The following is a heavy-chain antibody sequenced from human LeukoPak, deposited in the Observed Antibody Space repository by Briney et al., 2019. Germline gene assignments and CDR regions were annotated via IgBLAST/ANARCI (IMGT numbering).Heavy chain of an antibody. V-gene: IGHV4-4*07. Sequence: PSETLSLTCTVSGGSISGYYWSWIRQPAGKGLEWIGRIYTSGSTNYNPSLKSRVTMSVDTSKNQFSLKLSSVTAADTAVYYCARGEMHYYDSSGYYREDAFDIWGQGTMVTVSS. J-gene: IGHJ3*02. CDR3: ARGEMHYYDSSGYYREDAFDI. D-gene: IGHD3-22*01. CDR2: IYTSGST. CDR1: GGSISGYY.